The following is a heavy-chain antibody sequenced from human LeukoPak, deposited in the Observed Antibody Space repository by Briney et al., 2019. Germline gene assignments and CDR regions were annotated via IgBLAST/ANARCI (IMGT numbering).Heavy chain of an antibody. Sequence: PGGSLRLSCAASGFTVSSNHMSWVRQAPGKGLEWVSFIYSGGSTYYADSVKGRFTISRDNAKNSLYLQMNSLRAEDTAVYYCARENPNYYFDYWGQGTLVTVSS. D-gene: IGHD1-14*01. CDR2: IYSGGST. J-gene: IGHJ4*02. CDR3: ARENPNYYFDY. CDR1: GFTVSSNH. V-gene: IGHV3-66*01.